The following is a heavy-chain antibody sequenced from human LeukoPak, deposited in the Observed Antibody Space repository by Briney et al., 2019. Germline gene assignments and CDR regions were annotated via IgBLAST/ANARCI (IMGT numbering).Heavy chain of an antibody. V-gene: IGHV3-30*03. CDR3: ASPAGGDSSSWSKFDS. D-gene: IGHD6-13*01. CDR2: ISYDGSNK. J-gene: IGHJ4*02. CDR1: GFTFSSYG. Sequence: PGGSLRLSCAASGFTFSSYGMHWVRQAPGKGLEWVAVISYDGSNKYYADSVKGRFTISRDNSKNTLYVQMNSLRAEDTAVYYCASPAGGDSSSWSKFDSWGQGTLVTVSS.